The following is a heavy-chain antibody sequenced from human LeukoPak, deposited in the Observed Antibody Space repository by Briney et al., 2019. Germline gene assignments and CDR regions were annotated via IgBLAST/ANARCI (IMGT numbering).Heavy chain of an antibody. Sequence: SETLSLTCTVSGYSISTSYYWGWIRQPPGRGLEWIGSIYHSGNTYYNPSLKSRVTISVDKSKNQFSLKLSSVTAADTAVYYCAREKGKAFDYWGQGTLVTVSS. CDR1: GYSISTSYY. CDR3: AREKGKAFDY. J-gene: IGHJ4*02. CDR2: IYHSGNT. V-gene: IGHV4-38-2*02.